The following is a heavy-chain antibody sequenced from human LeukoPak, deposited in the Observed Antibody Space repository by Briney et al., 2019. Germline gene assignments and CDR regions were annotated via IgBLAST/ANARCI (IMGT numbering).Heavy chain of an antibody. CDR3: ARKGYDILTGYYWFFDL. V-gene: IGHV4-59*01. J-gene: IGHJ2*01. CDR1: GGSISRYY. CDR2: IYYSGST. D-gene: IGHD3-9*01. Sequence: SETLSLTCAVSGGSISRYYWSWIRQPPGKGLEWIGYIYYSGSTNYNPSLKSRVTISGDTSKNQFSLKLSSVTAADRAGYYCARKGYDILTGYYWFFDLWGRGTLVTVSS.